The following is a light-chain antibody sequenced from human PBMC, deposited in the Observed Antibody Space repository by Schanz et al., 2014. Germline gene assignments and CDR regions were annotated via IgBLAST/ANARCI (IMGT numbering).Light chain of an antibody. V-gene: IGLV2-8*01. CDR3: SSFAGSNNVV. Sequence: QSALTQPPSASGSPGQSVTISCTGTSSDVGGYNYVSWYQQNPGKAPKLMIYEVTKRPSGVPDRFSGSKSGNTASLTVSGLQAEDEADYYCSSFAGSNNVVFGGGTKVT. CDR2: EVT. CDR1: SSDVGGYNY. J-gene: IGLJ2*01.